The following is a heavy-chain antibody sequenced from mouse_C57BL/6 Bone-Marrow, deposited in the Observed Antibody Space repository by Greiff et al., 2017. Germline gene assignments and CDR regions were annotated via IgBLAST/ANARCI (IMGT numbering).Heavy chain of an antibody. CDR2: ISSGGSYT. J-gene: IGHJ2*01. CDR3: ARPYYYGSSQYYFDY. V-gene: IGHV5-6*01. D-gene: IGHD1-1*01. CDR1: GFTFSSYG. Sequence: EVMLVESGGDLVKPGGSLKLSCAASGFTFSSYGMSWVRQTPDKRLEWVATISSGGSYTYYPDSVKGRFTISRDNAKNTLYLQMSSLKSEDTAMXYCARPYYYGSSQYYFDYWGQGTTLTVSS.